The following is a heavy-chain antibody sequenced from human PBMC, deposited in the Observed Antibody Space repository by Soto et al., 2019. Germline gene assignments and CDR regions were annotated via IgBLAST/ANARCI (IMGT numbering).Heavy chain of an antibody. CDR2: IYHSGST. J-gene: IGHJ4*02. CDR3: AKDLYSSSRYFDY. Sequence: SETLSLTCAVSGGSISSSNWWSWVRQPPGKGLEWIGEIYHSGSTNYNPSLKSRVTISVDNSKNTLYLQMNSLRAEDTAVYYCAKDLYSSSRYFDYWGQGTLVTVSS. V-gene: IGHV4-4*02. CDR1: GGSISSSNW. D-gene: IGHD6-6*01.